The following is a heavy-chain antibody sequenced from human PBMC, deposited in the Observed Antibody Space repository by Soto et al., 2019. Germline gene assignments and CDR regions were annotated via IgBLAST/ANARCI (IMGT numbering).Heavy chain of an antibody. CDR3: ARDTRYSRGVEPRIYYYYGMDV. V-gene: IGHV4-4*07. CDR1: GGSFSSYY. J-gene: IGHJ6*02. D-gene: IGHD6-19*01. Sequence: SETLSLTCGVYGGSFSSYYWSWSRQPAVKGLEWIGRIYTSGSTNYNPSLKSRVTMSVDTSKNQFSLKLSSVTAADTAVYYWARDTRYSRGVEPRIYYYYGMDVWGQGTTVTVSS. CDR2: IYTSGST.